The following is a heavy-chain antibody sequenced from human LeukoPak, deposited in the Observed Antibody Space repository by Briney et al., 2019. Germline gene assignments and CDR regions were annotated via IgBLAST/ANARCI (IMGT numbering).Heavy chain of an antibody. Sequence: RTGGSLRLSCAASGFKFDGYAMHWVRQVPGKGLEWVSGISWNSADIDFADSVKGRFTISRDNAKNSLYLQMKSLRPEDTAFYYCAKGNGGNSDFWGQGTLVTVSS. D-gene: IGHD4-23*01. CDR3: AKGNGGNSDF. CDR1: GFKFDGYA. J-gene: IGHJ4*02. CDR2: ISWNSADI. V-gene: IGHV3-9*01.